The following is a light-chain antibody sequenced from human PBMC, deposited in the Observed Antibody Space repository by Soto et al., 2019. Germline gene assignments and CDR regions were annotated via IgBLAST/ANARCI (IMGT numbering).Light chain of an antibody. J-gene: IGKJ1*01. CDR3: LQHNTYPRT. CDR2: AAS. V-gene: IGKV1-17*02. CDR1: QAIRND. Sequence: DIQMTQSPSSLSASVGDRVTITCRASQAIRNDLGWYQQKPAKAPKRLIYAASSLQSGVPSRFSGSGSATEFTLTISYLQPEDSATYYCLQHNTYPRTFGQGTKVEI.